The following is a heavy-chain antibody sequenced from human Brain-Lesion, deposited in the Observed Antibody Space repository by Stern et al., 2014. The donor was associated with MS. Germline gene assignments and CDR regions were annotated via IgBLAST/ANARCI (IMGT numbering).Heavy chain of an antibody. CDR2: LYYSGNT. CDR3: AGEEDIRYCSGGSCTGNWFDP. V-gene: IGHV4-39*01. J-gene: IGHJ5*02. D-gene: IGHD2-15*01. CDR1: GGSVSSTSYA. Sequence: VQLVQSGPGLVKPSETLSLTCTVAGGSVSSTSYAWAWIRQPPGKGLEWIGTLYYSGNTYYSPSLKSRLTISLDTSKNQFSLQLGFGTAADTAVYYCAGEEDIRYCSGGSCTGNWFDPWGQGTLVTVSS.